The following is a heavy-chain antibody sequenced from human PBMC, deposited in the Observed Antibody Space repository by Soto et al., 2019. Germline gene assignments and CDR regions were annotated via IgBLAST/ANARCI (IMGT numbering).Heavy chain of an antibody. V-gene: IGHV5-51*01. CDR2: IYPGDSDT. D-gene: IGHD3-22*01. CDR3: ARRDYYSESCHYCAIGL. J-gene: IGHJ3*01. CDR1: GYNFPRYW. Sequence: GEALKISCKTSGYNFPRYWIGWVRQMPGKGLGWMSIIYPGDSDTIYGPSFQGQVTISADKSISPAFLQWNSLKASDTAMYYCARRDYYSESCHYCAIGLWGEGTLVTVS.